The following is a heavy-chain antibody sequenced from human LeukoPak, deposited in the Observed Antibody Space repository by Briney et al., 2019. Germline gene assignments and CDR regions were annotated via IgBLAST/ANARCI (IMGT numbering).Heavy chain of an antibody. D-gene: IGHD1-26*01. J-gene: IGHJ4*02. CDR2: ISGGGGTT. CDR3: AKDRPGGSYYQEFDY. CDR1: GFTFSSYA. V-gene: IGHV3-23*01. Sequence: GGSLRLSCAASGFTFSSYAMSWVRQAPGKGLEWVSAISGGGGTTYYADSVKGRFTISRDNSKNTLFLQMNSLRAEDTAVYYRAKDRPGGSYYQEFDYWGQGTLVTVSS.